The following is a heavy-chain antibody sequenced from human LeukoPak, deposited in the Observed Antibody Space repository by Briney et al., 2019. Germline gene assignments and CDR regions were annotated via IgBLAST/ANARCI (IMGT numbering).Heavy chain of an antibody. J-gene: IGHJ4*02. D-gene: IGHD1-26*01. CDR3: AKWPEGATPKFHH. CDR1: GFTFSSYA. CDR2: ISASGHAT. Sequence: GGSLRLSCAVSGFTFSSYAMRWVRQAAGRVRGAPGTGLEWVSTISASGHATYYPDSVRGRFTISRDNSKSTLHLQMDSLRAEDSALYYCAKWPEGATPKFHHWGQGTLVTVSS. V-gene: IGHV3-23*01.